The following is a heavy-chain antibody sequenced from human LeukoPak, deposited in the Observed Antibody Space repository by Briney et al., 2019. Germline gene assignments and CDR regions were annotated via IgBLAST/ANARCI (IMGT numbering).Heavy chain of an antibody. CDR3: ARPSITHYYDSSGYYPTPGYFQH. CDR1: GGSISSYY. D-gene: IGHD3-22*01. Sequence: SETLSLTCTVSGGSISSYYWSWIRQPPGKGLEWIGYIYYSGSTNYNPSLKSRVTISVDTSKNQFSLKLSSVTAADTAVYYCARPSITHYYDSSGYYPTPGYFQHWGQGTLVTVSS. V-gene: IGHV4-59*08. J-gene: IGHJ1*01. CDR2: IYYSGST.